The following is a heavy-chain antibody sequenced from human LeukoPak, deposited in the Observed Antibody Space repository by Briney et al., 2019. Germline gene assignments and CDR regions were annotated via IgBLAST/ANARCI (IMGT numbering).Heavy chain of an antibody. CDR3: ARVNSSGSFHDF. D-gene: IGHD3-22*01. Sequence: SETLSLTCTISGGSISNYYWSWIRQPAGKGLEWIGRMSTSGSSNYNPSLTSRVTMSVDKSKNQSSLNLNSVTAADTAVYFCARVNSSGSFHDFWGQGARVTVSS. CDR1: GGSISNYY. CDR2: MSTSGSS. V-gene: IGHV4-4*07. J-gene: IGHJ4*02.